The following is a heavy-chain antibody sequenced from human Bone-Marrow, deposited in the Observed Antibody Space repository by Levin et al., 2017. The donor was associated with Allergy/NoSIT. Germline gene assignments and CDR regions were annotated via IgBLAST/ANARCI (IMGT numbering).Heavy chain of an antibody. Sequence: GESLKISCAASGFTFSSYAMSWVRQAPGKGLEWVSAISGSGGSTYYADSVKGRFTISRDNSKNTLYLQMNSLRAEDTAVYYCAKYCSGGSCYSAPDYWGQGTLVTVSS. D-gene: IGHD2-15*01. CDR1: GFTFSSYA. J-gene: IGHJ4*02. CDR2: ISGSGGST. CDR3: AKYCSGGSCYSAPDY. V-gene: IGHV3-23*01.